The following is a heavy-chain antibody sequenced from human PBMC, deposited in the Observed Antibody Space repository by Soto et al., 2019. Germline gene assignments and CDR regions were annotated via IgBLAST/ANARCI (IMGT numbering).Heavy chain of an antibody. D-gene: IGHD5-12*01. CDR3: GVATLPGEFYYYGMDV. CDR1: GGTFSSYA. CDR2: IIPIFGTA. Sequence: QVQLVQSGAEVKKPGSSVKVSCKASGGTFSSYAISWVRQAPGQGLEWMGGIIPIFGTANYAQKFQGRVTITADESTSTAYVELSSMRYEDTAVYYCGVATLPGEFYYYGMDVWGQGTTVTVSS. V-gene: IGHV1-69*12. J-gene: IGHJ6*02.